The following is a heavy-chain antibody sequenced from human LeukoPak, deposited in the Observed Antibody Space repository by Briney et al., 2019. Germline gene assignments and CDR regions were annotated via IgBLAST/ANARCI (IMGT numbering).Heavy chain of an antibody. CDR3: ARVTYGSGTYGAFDY. Sequence: GGSLRLSCAASGFTFSSYSMSWVRQAPGKGLEWVSSISSSSTYRYYAASVKGRFTISRDNAKNSLYLQMNSLRAEDTAVYYCARVTYGSGTYGAFDYWGQGTLVTVSS. CDR1: GFTFSSYS. CDR2: ISSSSTYR. D-gene: IGHD3-10*01. V-gene: IGHV3-21*04. J-gene: IGHJ4*02.